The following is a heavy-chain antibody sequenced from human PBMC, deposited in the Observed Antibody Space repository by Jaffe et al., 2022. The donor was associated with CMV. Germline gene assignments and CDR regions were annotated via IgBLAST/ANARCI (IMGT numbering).Heavy chain of an antibody. CDR1: GFTFSSYW. Sequence: EVQLVESGGGLVQPGGSLRLSCAASGFTFSSYWMHWVRQAPGKGLVWVSRINSDGSSTSYADSVKGRFTISRDNAKNTLYLQMNSLRAEDTAVYYCARETPHSGELPPPFDYWGQGTLVTVSS. CDR3: ARETPHSGELPPPFDY. V-gene: IGHV3-74*01. J-gene: IGHJ4*02. D-gene: IGHD1-26*01. CDR2: INSDGSST.